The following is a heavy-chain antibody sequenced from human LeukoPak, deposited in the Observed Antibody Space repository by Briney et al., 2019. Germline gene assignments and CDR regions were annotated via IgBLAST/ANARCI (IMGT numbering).Heavy chain of an antibody. V-gene: IGHV3-9*03. CDR2: ISWNSGST. CDR1: GFTFDDYA. J-gene: IGHJ4*02. Sequence: TGGSLRLSCAVSGFTFDDYAMHWVRQAPGKGLEWVSGISWNSGSTGYADSVKGRFTISRDNAKNSLYLQMNSLRAEDMALYYCAKDVSLGYCSGGSCSAHFDYWGQGTLVTVSS. D-gene: IGHD2-15*01. CDR3: AKDVSLGYCSGGSCSAHFDY.